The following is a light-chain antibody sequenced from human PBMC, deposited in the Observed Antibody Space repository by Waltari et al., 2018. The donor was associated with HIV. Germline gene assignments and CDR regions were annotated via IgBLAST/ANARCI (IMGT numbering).Light chain of an antibody. CDR1: SSDVRGHNY. CDR3: SSYAGSNNRWV. V-gene: IGLV2-8*01. J-gene: IGLJ3*02. CDR2: EVI. Sequence: QSALTHPPSASASPGPTVTISRTGTSSDVRGHNYVSPYTHHPGNDPKLMYYEVIKRPSGVPDRFSGSKSGSTASLTVSGLQAEDEADYYCSSYAGSNNRWVFGGGTKLTAL.